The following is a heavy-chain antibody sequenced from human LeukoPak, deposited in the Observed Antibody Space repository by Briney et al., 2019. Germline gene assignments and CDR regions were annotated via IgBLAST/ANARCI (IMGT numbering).Heavy chain of an antibody. CDR2: IFPTDSDT. CDR1: GYNFRNFW. D-gene: IGHD6-19*01. V-gene: IGHV5-51*01. CDR3: ARHIDSGWYYFDY. Sequence: GESLKISCKGSGYNFRNFWIAWVRQLPGKGLEWMGIIFPTDSDTRYSPSFRGQVTISADKSISTACLQWSSLKASDTAMYFCARHIDSGWYYFDYWGQGTLVTVSS. J-gene: IGHJ4*02.